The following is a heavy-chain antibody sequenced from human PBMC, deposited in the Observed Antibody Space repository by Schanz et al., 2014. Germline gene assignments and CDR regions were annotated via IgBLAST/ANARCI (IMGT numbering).Heavy chain of an antibody. CDR1: GYTFTSHG. V-gene: IGHV1-46*01. D-gene: IGHD2-8*01. J-gene: IGHJ4*02. CDR2: INPIGGST. CDR3: ARGRGVYDY. Sequence: QVQLVQSGTQVKKPGASVKVSCKASGYTFTSHGINWVRQAPGQGLEWMGIINPIGGSTTYAQKCRGAVTLTTDTSTDTAFLELSSLRSEDTAVQYGARGRGVYDYWGQGTLVTVSA.